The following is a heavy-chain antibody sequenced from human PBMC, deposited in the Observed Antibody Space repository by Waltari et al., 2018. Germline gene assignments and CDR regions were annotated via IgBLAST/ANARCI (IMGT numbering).Heavy chain of an antibody. CDR2: MSYNGAT. CDR3: ATYIGASIGTAAFDV. CDR1: GGPITSNRHY. V-gene: IGHV4-39*02. J-gene: IGHJ3*01. Sequence: QLQLQESGPGLGKPSETLSLTCNVSGGPITSNRHYWAWIRQPPGQGLEWIGTMSYNGATYSSPSLKSRVTVSRDTSKNHLSLKLGSVTAADTAVYYCATYIGASIGTAAFDVWGQGTMVTVSS. D-gene: IGHD5-12*01.